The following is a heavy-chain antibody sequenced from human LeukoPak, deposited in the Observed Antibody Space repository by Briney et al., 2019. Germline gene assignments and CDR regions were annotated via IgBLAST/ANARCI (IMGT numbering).Heavy chain of an antibody. Sequence: GGSLRLSCAASGFTYSDYYMSWIRQAPGKGLEWVAYITSSGDDIYYADSVKGRFTISRDNDKNALFLRMSSLRVEDTATYYCASDIVATSGDFWGRGTLVSVSS. D-gene: IGHD5-12*01. CDR2: ITSSGDDI. V-gene: IGHV3-11*01. J-gene: IGHJ4*02. CDR3: ASDIVATSGDF. CDR1: GFTYSDYY.